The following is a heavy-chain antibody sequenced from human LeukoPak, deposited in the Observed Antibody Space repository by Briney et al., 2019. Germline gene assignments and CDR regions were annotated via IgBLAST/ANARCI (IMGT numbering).Heavy chain of an antibody. CDR3: ARSPIVVVPAAPSNWFDP. J-gene: IGHJ5*02. CDR1: GGSISAYY. Sequence: SETLSLTCAVSGGSISAYYWTWIRQPPGQGLEWIGYIYHSGSTYYNPSLKSRVTISVDRSKNQFSLKLSSVTAADTAVYYCARSPIVVVPAAPSNWFDPWGQGTLVTVSS. V-gene: IGHV4-59*12. CDR2: IYHSGST. D-gene: IGHD2-2*01.